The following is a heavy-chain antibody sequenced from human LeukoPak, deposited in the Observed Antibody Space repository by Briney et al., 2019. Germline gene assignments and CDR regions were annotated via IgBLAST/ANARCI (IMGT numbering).Heavy chain of an antibody. Sequence: SETLSLTCTVSGGSISSSSYYWGWIRQPPGKGLEWIGSIYYSGSTYYNPSLKSRVTISVDTSKNQFSLKLSSVTAADTAVYYCARTTYDILTGPTMLDYWGQGALVTVSS. CDR2: IYYSGST. J-gene: IGHJ4*02. V-gene: IGHV4-39*01. D-gene: IGHD3-9*01. CDR1: GGSISSSSYY. CDR3: ARTTYDILTGPTMLDY.